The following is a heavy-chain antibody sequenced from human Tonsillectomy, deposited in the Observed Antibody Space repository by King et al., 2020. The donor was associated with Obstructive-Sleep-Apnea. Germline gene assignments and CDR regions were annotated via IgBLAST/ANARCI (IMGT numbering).Heavy chain of an antibody. D-gene: IGHD2-15*01. CDR3: ARQGGYCSGGSCYLDY. J-gene: IGHJ4*02. V-gene: IGHV5-51*01. CDR1: GYSFTSYW. Sequence: VQLVESGAEVKKPGESLKISCKGSGYSFTSYWIGWVRQMPGKGLEWMGIIYPGDSDTRYSPSFQSQVTISADKSISTAYLQWSSLKASDTAMYYCARQGGYCSGGSCYLDYWGQGTLVTVSS. CDR2: IYPGDSDT.